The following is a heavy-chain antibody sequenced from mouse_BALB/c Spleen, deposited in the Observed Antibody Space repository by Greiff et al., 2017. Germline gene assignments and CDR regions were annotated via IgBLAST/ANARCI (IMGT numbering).Heavy chain of an antibody. Sequence: QVQLKQSGPGLVQPSQSLSITCTVSGFSLTSYGVHWVRQSPGKGLEWLGVIWSGGSTDYNAAFISRLSISKDNSKSQVFFKMNSLQANDTAIYYCARKLIYDYVPYYYAMDYWGQGTSVTVSS. D-gene: IGHD2-4*01. CDR1: GFSLTSYG. J-gene: IGHJ4*01. CDR2: IWSGGST. CDR3: ARKLIYDYVPYYYAMDY. V-gene: IGHV2-2*02.